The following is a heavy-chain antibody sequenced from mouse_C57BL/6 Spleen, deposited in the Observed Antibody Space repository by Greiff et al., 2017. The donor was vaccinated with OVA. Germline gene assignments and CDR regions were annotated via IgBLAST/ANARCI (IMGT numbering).Heavy chain of an antibody. CDR2: IDPSDSYT. V-gene: IGHV1-69*01. J-gene: IGHJ2*01. CDR3: ARFGGNYGY. D-gene: IGHD2-1*01. Sequence: QVQLKQPGAELVMPGASVKLSCKASGYTFTSYWMHWVKQRPGQGLEWIGEIDPSDSYTNYNQKFKGKSTLTVDKSSSTAYMQLSSLTSEDSAVYYCARFGGNYGYWGQGTTLTVSS. CDR1: GYTFTSYW.